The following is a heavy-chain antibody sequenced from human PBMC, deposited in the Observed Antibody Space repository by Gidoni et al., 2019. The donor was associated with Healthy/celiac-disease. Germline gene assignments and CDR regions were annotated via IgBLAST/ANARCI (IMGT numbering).Heavy chain of an antibody. J-gene: IGHJ3*02. CDR1: GFTFSSDA. CDR3: ARPFWADAFDI. CDR2: ISGSCVST. Sequence: EVQLLESGGGLVQPGGSLRLSGAASGFTFSSDAMSWVRQAPGKGLEVVSSISGSCVSTYYADSVKGRFTTSRDKSKNTLYLHMNILCAEDTAVYYCARPFWADAFDIWGQGTMVTVSS. V-gene: IGHV3-23*01. D-gene: IGHD3-16*01.